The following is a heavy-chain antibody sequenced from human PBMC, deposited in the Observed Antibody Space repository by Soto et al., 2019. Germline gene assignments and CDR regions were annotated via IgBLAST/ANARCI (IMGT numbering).Heavy chain of an antibody. CDR3: ARGGGYGDLPYYFDY. V-gene: IGHV3-33*01. CDR1: GFTFSSYG. J-gene: IGHJ4*02. CDR2: IWYDGSNK. Sequence: QVQLVESGGGVVQPGRSLRLSCAASGFTFSSYGMHWVRQAPGKGLEWVAVIWYDGSNKYYADSVKGRFTISRDNSKNTLYLQMNSLRAEDTAVYYCARGGGYGDLPYYFDYWGQGTLVTVSS. D-gene: IGHD4-17*01.